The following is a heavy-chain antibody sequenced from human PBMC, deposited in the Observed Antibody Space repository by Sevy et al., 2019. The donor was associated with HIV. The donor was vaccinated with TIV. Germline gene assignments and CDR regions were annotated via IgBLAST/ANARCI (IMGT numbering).Heavy chain of an antibody. J-gene: IGHJ4*02. CDR1: GGSISSGDYY. CDR3: ASDYSLEWLLDY. CDR2: IYYSGST. D-gene: IGHD3-3*01. Sequence: SETLSLTCTVSGGSISSGDYYWSWIRQPPGKGLEWIGYIYYSGSTYYNPSLKSRVTISVDASKNQFSLKLSSVTAADTAVYYCASDYSLEWLLDYWGQGTLVTVSS. V-gene: IGHV4-30-4*01.